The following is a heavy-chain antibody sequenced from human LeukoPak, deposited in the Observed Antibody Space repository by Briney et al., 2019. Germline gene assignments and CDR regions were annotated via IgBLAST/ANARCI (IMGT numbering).Heavy chain of an antibody. J-gene: IGHJ4*02. CDR3: AKARSTVTTTGGGFDY. Sequence: GGSLRLSCAASGFTFSSYGMSWVRQAPGKGLEWVSAISGSGGSTYYADSVKGRFTISRDNSKNTLYLQMNSLRAEDTAVYYCAKARSTVTTTGGGFDYWGQGTLVTVSS. D-gene: IGHD4-17*01. V-gene: IGHV3-23*01. CDR2: ISGSGGST. CDR1: GFTFSSYG.